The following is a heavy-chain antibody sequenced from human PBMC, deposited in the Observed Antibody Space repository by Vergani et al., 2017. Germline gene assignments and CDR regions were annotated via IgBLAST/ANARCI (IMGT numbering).Heavy chain of an antibody. J-gene: IGHJ6*02. Sequence: QVQFIQSGAEVKKPGDSVRVSCKASGYTFSDYYLHWVRQAPGQGLEWMGWITPNSDDTKYAQNFQGRVTMTKDTSISTAYMQLSRLTSDDTAVYFCARGRSPYGSSPVLRMDVWCQGTTVSVSS. V-gene: IGHV1-2*02. D-gene: IGHD6-13*01. CDR1: GYTFSDYY. CDR2: ITPNSDDT. CDR3: ARGRSPYGSSPVLRMDV.